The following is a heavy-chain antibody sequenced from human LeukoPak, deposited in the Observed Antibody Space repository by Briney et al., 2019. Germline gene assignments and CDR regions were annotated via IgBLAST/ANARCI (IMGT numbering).Heavy chain of an antibody. CDR1: GFTFSSYS. V-gene: IGHV3-23*01. CDR2: ISGRGGST. J-gene: IGHJ5*02. D-gene: IGHD1-1*01. CDR3: AKNTTHSSPGFDP. Sequence: GGSLRLSCAASGFTFSSYSMNWVRQAPGKGLEWVSGISGRGGSTYYADSVKGRFTISRDSSKNTLYLQMNSLRAEDTAIYYCAKNTTHSSPGFDPWGQGTLVTVSS.